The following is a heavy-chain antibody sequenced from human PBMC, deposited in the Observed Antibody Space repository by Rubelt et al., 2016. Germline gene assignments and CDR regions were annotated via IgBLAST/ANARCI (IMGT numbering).Heavy chain of an antibody. Sequence: QVQLVQSGAEVKKPGSSVKVSCKASGGTFSSYAISWVRQAPGQGLEWMGGIIPIFGTANYAQKFQGRVTITADESTSTADMGLGSLRSEDTAVYYCARDFLEWSDAFDIWGQGTMVTVSS. CDR3: ARDFLEWSDAFDI. D-gene: IGHD3-3*01. CDR2: IIPIFGTA. J-gene: IGHJ3*02. V-gene: IGHV1-69*01. CDR1: GGTFSSYA.